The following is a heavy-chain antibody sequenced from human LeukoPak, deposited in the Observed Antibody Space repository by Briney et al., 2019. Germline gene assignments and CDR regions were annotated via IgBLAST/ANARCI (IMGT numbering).Heavy chain of an antibody. CDR2: IYYSRST. Sequence: SETLSLTCTVSGGSISSYYWSWIRQPPGKGLEWIGYIYYSRSTNYNPSLKSRVTISVDTSKNQFSLKLSSVTAADTAVYYCATTRRKDYYYYYMDVWGKGTTVTISS. CDR3: ATTRRKDYYYYYMDV. J-gene: IGHJ6*03. CDR1: GGSISSYY. V-gene: IGHV4-59*01.